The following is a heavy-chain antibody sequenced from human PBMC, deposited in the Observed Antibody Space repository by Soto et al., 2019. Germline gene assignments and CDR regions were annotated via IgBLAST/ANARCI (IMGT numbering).Heavy chain of an antibody. V-gene: IGHV3-15*01. J-gene: IGHJ4*02. CDR1: GFTFSNAW. CDR2: IKSKTDGGTT. Sequence: GGSLRLSCAASGFTFSNAWMSWVRQAPGKGLEWVGRIKSKTDGGTTDYAAPVKGRFTISRDDSKNTLYLQMNSLKPENTAVYYCTTDTGYSSGLMDYWGQGTLVTVSS. CDR3: TTDTGYSSGLMDY. D-gene: IGHD6-19*01.